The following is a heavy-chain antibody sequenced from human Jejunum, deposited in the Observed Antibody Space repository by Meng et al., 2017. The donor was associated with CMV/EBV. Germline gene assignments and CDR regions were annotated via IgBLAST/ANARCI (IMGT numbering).Heavy chain of an antibody. J-gene: IGHJ4*02. D-gene: IGHD4-11*01. CDR3: ARENDYRNYFDS. CDR2: ISNDGDTT. CDR1: GFPFNSYG. Sequence: ASGFPFNSYGIHWVRQAPDKGLEWVAGISNDGDTTYLADSVKGRFSISRDNSKNTVYLQMNSLRGEDTAVYYCARENDYRNYFDSWGRGTLVTVSS. V-gene: IGHV3-30*19.